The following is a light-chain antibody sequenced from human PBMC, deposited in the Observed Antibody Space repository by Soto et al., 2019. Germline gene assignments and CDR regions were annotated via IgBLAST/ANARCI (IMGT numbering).Light chain of an antibody. CDR1: QSVSSSY. CDR3: QQFGNSPYT. V-gene: IGKV3-20*01. CDR2: GAS. J-gene: IGKJ2*01. Sequence: EIVLTQSPGTLSLSPGERATLSCRASQSVSSSYLAWYQQKPGQAPRLLIYGASSRATGIPDRFSGSGSGTDFPLTISRLEPEDFAVYYCQQFGNSPYTLGQGTRLEIK.